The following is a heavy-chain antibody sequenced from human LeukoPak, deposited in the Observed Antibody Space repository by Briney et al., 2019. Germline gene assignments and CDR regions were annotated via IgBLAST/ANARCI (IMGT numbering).Heavy chain of an antibody. CDR2: IYYSGST. V-gene: IGHV4-39*07. D-gene: IGHD2-15*01. CDR3: ARDLLGYCSGGSCYSLGFDP. Sequence: SETLSLTCTVSGGSISSSSYYWGWLRQPPGTGLEWIGSIYYSGSTYYNPSLKSRVTISVDTSKNQFSLKLSSVTAADTAVYYCARDLLGYCSGGSCYSLGFDPWGQGTLVTVSS. CDR1: GGSISSSSYY. J-gene: IGHJ5*02.